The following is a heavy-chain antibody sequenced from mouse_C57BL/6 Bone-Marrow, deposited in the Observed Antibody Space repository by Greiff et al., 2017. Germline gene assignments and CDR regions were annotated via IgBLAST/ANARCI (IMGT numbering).Heavy chain of an antibody. Sequence: VQLQQSGAELVKPGASVKLSCTASGFNIKDYYIHWVKQRTEQGLEWIGRIDPEDGETKYAPKFQDKATITADTSSNTAYLQLCSLTSEGTAVYYCTRSLIYYGTNYWGQGTTLTVSS. V-gene: IGHV14-2*01. CDR1: GFNIKDYY. D-gene: IGHD1-1*01. J-gene: IGHJ2*01. CDR2: IDPEDGET. CDR3: TRSLIYYGTNY.